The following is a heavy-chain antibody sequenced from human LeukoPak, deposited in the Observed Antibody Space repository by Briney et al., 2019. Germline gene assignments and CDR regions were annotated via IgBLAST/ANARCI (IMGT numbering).Heavy chain of an antibody. CDR1: GGTFSSYA. CDR3: ARDLRKSYPDYNYYYYMDV. Sequence: SVKVSCKASGGTFSSYAISWVRQAPGQGLEWMGGIIPIFGTANYAQKFQGRVTITADESTSTAYMELSSLRSEDTAVYYCARDLRKSYPDYNYYYYMDVWGKGTTVTVSS. D-gene: IGHD1-26*01. J-gene: IGHJ6*03. CDR2: IIPIFGTA. V-gene: IGHV1-69*13.